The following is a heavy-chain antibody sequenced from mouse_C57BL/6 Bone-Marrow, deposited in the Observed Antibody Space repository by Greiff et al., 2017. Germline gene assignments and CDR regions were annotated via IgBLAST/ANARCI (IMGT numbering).Heavy chain of an antibody. CDR1: GYTFTSYT. Sequence: QVPLQQSGAELARPGASVKMSCKASGYTFTSYTMHWVKQRPGQGLEWIGYINPSSGYTKYNQKFKDKATLTADKSSSPAYMQLSSLTSEDSAVYYCARTGALDYWGQGATLTVSS. D-gene: IGHD3-1*01. J-gene: IGHJ2*01. V-gene: IGHV1-4*01. CDR2: INPSSGYT. CDR3: ARTGALDY.